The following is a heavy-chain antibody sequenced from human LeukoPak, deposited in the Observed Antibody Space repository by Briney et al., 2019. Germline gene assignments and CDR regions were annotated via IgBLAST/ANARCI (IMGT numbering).Heavy chain of an antibody. Sequence: PSETLSLTCTVSGGSISSYYWSWIRQPAGKGLEWIGRIYTSGSTNYNPSLKSRVTISVDTSKNQFSLKLSSVTAADTAVYYCARALSRRYDSSGYYYYYMDVWGKGTTVTVSS. CDR3: ARALSRRYDSSGYYYYYMDV. CDR1: GGSISSYY. CDR2: IYTSGST. V-gene: IGHV4-4*07. D-gene: IGHD3-22*01. J-gene: IGHJ6*03.